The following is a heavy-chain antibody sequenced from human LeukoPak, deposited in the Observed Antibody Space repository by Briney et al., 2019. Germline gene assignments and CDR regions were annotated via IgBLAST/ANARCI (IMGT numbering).Heavy chain of an antibody. D-gene: IGHD3-9*01. CDR2: IYSTGST. CDR1: GGSISSYY. CDR3: ARGFDILTGYQGNFDY. J-gene: IGHJ4*02. Sequence: SETLSLTCTVSGGSISSYYWSWNRQPAGKGLEWIGRIYSTGSTNYNPSLKSRVTMSVDTSKNQFSLQLNSVTPEDTAVYYCARGFDILTGYQGNFDYWGQGTLVTVSS. V-gene: IGHV4-4*07.